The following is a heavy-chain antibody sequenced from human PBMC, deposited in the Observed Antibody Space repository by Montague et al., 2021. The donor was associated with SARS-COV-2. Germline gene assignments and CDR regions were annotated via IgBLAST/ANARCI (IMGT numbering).Heavy chain of an antibody. CDR3: ARVGRQQLVRLSGMDV. D-gene: IGHD6-13*01. V-gene: IGHV4-39*07. CDR1: GGFISSRSYY. Sequence: SETLSLTCTVSGGFISSRSYYWGWIRQPPGKGLEWIGSIYYSGSTYYXXXLERRVTISVDTSKNQFSLKLSSVTAADTAVYYCARVGRQQLVRLSGMDVWGQGTTVTVSS. CDR2: IYYSGST. J-gene: IGHJ6*02.